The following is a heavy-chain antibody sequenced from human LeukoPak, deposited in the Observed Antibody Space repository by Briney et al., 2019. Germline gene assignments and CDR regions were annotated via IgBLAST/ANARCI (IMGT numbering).Heavy chain of an antibody. Sequence: GGSLRLSCAASGFTFSSYSMNWVRQAPGKGLEGVSSISSSSSYIYYADSVKGRFTISRDNAKNSLYLQMNSLRAEDTAVYYCARTYYDFWSGYYGPSGAFDIWGQGTMVTVSS. CDR2: ISSSSSYI. J-gene: IGHJ3*02. CDR1: GFTFSSYS. D-gene: IGHD3-3*01. V-gene: IGHV3-21*01. CDR3: ARTYYDFWSGYYGPSGAFDI.